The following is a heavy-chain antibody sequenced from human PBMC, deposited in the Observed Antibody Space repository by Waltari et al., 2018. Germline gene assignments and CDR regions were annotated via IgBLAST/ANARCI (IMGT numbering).Heavy chain of an antibody. CDR2: IYYSGST. CDR3: ARVGGRTGANWFDP. J-gene: IGHJ5*02. Sequence: QVQLQESGPGLVKPSETLSLTCTVSGGSISSHYWSWIRQPPGKGLEWIGYIYYSGSTNYNPSLKSRVTISVDTSKNQFSLKLSSVTAADTAVYYCARVGGRTGANWFDPWGQGTLVTISS. D-gene: IGHD3-16*01. CDR1: GGSISSHY. V-gene: IGHV4-59*11.